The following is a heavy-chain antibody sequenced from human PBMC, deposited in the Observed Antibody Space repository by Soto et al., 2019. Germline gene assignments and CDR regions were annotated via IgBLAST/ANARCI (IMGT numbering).Heavy chain of an antibody. Sequence: QVQVVASGGGVVPPGRSLRLSCAASGFTFSRFGMHWVRQAPGKGLEWVSLIWYDGSKKSYGDSVKGRFTISRDNSRNTVYLQMNSLRADDTAVYYCARDASYYSLWSGYYPSRNGMDVWGQGTTVTVSS. D-gene: IGHD3-3*01. CDR1: GFTFSRFG. J-gene: IGHJ6*02. CDR3: ARDASYYSLWSGYYPSRNGMDV. V-gene: IGHV3-33*01. CDR2: IWYDGSKK.